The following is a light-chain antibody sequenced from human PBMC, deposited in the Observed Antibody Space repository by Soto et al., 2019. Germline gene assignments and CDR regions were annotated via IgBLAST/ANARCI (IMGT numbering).Light chain of an antibody. CDR3: GSWDSSLTYI. CDR1: SSNIGNNF. J-gene: IGLJ1*01. Sequence: QSVLTQPRSVSAAPGLKVTISCSGSSSNIGNNFVTWYQQLPGTAPKLLIYDNNKRPSGIPDRFSGSQSGTSATLVITGLQTGDEAVNYCGSWDSSLTYIFGTGTKVTVL. CDR2: DNN. V-gene: IGLV1-51*01.